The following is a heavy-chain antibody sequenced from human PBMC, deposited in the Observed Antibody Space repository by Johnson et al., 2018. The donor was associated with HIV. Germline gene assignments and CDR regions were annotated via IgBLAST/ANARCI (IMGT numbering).Heavy chain of an antibody. CDR1: GFTFSHYA. V-gene: IGHV3-30-3*01. J-gene: IGHJ3*02. D-gene: IGHD2-2*01. CDR2: LPSDGSTK. CDR3: AKDPMVATPANAFDI. Sequence: QVQLVESGGGVVQPGRSLRLSCAASGFTFSHYAMHWVRQAPGKGLEWVAILPSDGSTKYYADSVKGRSTISRDNDKNSLYLQMNSLRAEDTAVYYCAKDPMVATPANAFDIWGQGTMVTVSS.